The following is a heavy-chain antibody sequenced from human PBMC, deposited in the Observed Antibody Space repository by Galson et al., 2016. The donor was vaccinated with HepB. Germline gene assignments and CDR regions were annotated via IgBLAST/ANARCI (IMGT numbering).Heavy chain of an antibody. CDR3: ARGLTGTFDY. CDR2: IDQDGGRK. D-gene: IGHD1-20*01. J-gene: IGHJ4*02. CDR1: GFTLSTRW. V-gene: IGHV3-7*03. Sequence: SLRLSCAASGFTLSTRWMIWLRQAPGKGLEWVASIDQDGGRKYYVDSVKGRFTVSRDNAENSLYLQMNSLRAEDTALYFCARGLTGTFDYWGQGTLVTVSS.